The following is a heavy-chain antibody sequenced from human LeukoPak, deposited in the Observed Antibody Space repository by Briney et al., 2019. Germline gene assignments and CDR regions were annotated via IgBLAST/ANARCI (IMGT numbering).Heavy chain of an antibody. J-gene: IGHJ4*02. CDR1: GFTFSSYA. D-gene: IGHD3-9*01. CDR2: ISGGGATTYYA. Sequence: GGSLRLSCAASGFTFSSYAMSWVRQSPGKGLEWVSAISGGGATTYYAYYADSVKGRFTISRDNSKNTLHLQMNSLRAEDTAVYYCAKFYDILTGYFDYWGQGTLVTVSS. CDR3: AKFYDILTGYFDY. V-gene: IGHV3-23*01.